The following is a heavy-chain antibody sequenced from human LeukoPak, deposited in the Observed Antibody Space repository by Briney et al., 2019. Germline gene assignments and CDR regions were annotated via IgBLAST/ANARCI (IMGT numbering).Heavy chain of an antibody. CDR2: ISGNGGTT. CDR3: ARRDYYDSSGYSPLFDY. V-gene: IGHV3-23*01. D-gene: IGHD3-22*01. J-gene: IGHJ4*02. Sequence: GGSLRLSCAASGFIFSSYAMSWVRQAPGQGLEWVSGISGNGGTTYYADSVKGRFTISRDNSKNTLYLQMNNLRVEDTAVYYCARRDYYDSSGYSPLFDYWGQGTLVTVSS. CDR1: GFIFSSYA.